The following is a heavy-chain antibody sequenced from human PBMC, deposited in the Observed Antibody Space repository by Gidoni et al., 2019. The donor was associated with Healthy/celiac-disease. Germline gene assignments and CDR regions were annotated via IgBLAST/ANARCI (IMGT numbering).Heavy chain of an antibody. CDR1: GFPFSSYS. CDR2: MSSSSSTI. D-gene: IGHD3-22*01. J-gene: IGHJ4*02. Sequence: EVQLVESGGGLVQPGGSLRLSCAASGFPFSSYSMNWVRQAPGKGLGGVSYMSSSSSTIYYADSVKGRFTISRDNAKNSLYLQMNSLRDEDTAVYYCARDHYDSSGFFDYWGQGTLVTVSS. CDR3: ARDHYDSSGFFDY. V-gene: IGHV3-48*02.